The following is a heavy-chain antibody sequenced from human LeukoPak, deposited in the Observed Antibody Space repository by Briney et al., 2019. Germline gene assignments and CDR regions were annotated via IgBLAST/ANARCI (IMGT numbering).Heavy chain of an antibody. CDR2: IYYSGST. Sequence: SETLSLTCTVSGGSISSSSYYWGWIRQPPGKGLEWIGSIYYSGSTYYNPSLKSRVTISVDTSKNQFSLKLSSVTAADTAVYYCARLHRRSGLTGGGYFDYWGQGTLVTVSS. J-gene: IGHJ4*02. CDR3: ARLHRRSGLTGGGYFDY. V-gene: IGHV4-39*01. CDR1: GGSISSSSYY. D-gene: IGHD6-19*01.